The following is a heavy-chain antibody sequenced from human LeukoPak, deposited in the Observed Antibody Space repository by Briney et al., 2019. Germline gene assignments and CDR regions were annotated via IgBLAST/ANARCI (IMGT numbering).Heavy chain of an antibody. CDR3: ARDRWYSSDA. J-gene: IGHJ3*01. Sequence: PGGSLRLSCAASGFSFSSYGMHWVRRAPGKGLEWVAFIRYDGSNKYYADSVKGRFTISRDNAKNTVYLQMNSLRAEDTAVYYCARDRWYSSDAWGRGTMVTVSS. CDR1: GFSFSSYG. CDR2: IRYDGSNK. D-gene: IGHD6-13*01. V-gene: IGHV3-30*02.